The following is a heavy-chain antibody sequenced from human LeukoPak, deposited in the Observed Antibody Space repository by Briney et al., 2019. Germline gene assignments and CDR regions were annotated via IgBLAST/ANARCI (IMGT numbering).Heavy chain of an antibody. CDR1: GYTFTSNY. CDR3: ARDQEGFDY. J-gene: IGHJ4*02. CDR2: IYPRDGST. V-gene: IGHV1-46*01. Sequence: ASVKVSCKASGYTFTSNYIHWVRQAPGQGLEWMGMIYPRDGSTSYAQKFQGRVTVTRDTSTSTVHMELSGLRSEGTAVYYCARDQEGFDYWGQGTQVTVSS.